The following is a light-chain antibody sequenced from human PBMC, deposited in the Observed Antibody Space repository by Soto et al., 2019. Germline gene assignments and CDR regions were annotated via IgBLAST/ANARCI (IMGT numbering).Light chain of an antibody. V-gene: IGKV3D-15*01. J-gene: IGKJ4*01. CDR3: QQYDSWPLT. CDR1: QSVDRN. Sequence: EIVMTQSPGTLSVSTEEGATLSCRASQSVDRNLAWYQQKPGLAPRLLIYGASTRPTGIPDRFSGSGSGTEFSLTISSLQSEDFAVYYCQQYDSWPLTFGGGTKVEIK. CDR2: GAS.